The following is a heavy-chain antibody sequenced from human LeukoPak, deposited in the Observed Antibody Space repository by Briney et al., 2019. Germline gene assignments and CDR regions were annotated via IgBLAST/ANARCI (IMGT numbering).Heavy chain of an antibody. D-gene: IGHD3-10*01. CDR2: MNPNSGNT. Sequence: ASVKVSCKASRYTFTSYDINWVRQATGQGLEWMGWMNPNSGNTGYAQKFQGRVTMTRNTSISTAYMELSSLRSEDTAVYYCARGWRITMVRGSYYYMDVWGKGTTVTISS. CDR3: ARGWRITMVRGSYYYMDV. V-gene: IGHV1-8*01. CDR1: RYTFTSYD. J-gene: IGHJ6*03.